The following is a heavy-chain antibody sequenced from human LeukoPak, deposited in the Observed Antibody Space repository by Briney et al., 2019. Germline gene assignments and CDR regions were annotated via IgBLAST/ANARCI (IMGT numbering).Heavy chain of an antibody. CDR1: GFTFSSYW. J-gene: IGHJ4*02. CDR2: IKQDGSEK. V-gene: IGHV3-7*03. Sequence: GGSLRLSCATSGFTFSSYWMSWVRQAPGKGLEWVANIKQDGSEKYYVDSVKCRFTISRDNAKNSLYLQINSLRAEDTAVYYCAREGDSSAYYCDYWGQGTLVTVSS. CDR3: AREGDSSAYYCDY. D-gene: IGHD3-22*01.